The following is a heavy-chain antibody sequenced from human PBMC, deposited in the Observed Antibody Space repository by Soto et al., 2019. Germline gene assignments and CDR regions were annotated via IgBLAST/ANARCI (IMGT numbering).Heavy chain of an antibody. CDR2: IYSGGST. CDR1: GVTVSSNY. V-gene: IGHV3-66*01. J-gene: IGHJ4*02. Sequence: EVQLVESGGGLVQPGGSLRLSCAASGVTVSSNYMSWVRQAPGKGLEWVSVIYSGGSTYYADSVKGRFTISRDNSXXXXXXXXXXXXXXXXXXXXXXXXXXXXXGXYFDYWGQGTLVTVSS. CDR3: XXXXXXXXGXYFDY.